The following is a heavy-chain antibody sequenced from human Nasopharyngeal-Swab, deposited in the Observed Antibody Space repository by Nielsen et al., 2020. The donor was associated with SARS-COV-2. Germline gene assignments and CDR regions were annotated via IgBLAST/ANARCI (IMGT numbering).Heavy chain of an antibody. CDR2: ISSSSSYI. J-gene: IGHJ6*02. CDR1: GFTFSSYS. Sequence: GGSLRLSCAASGFTFSSYSMNWVRQAPGKGLEWVSSISSSSSYIYYADSVKGRFTISRDNAKNSLYLQMNSLRAEDTAVYYCARGRAMIVVVDPYGMDVWGQGTTGTVSS. V-gene: IGHV3-21*01. D-gene: IGHD3-22*01. CDR3: ARGRAMIVVVDPYGMDV.